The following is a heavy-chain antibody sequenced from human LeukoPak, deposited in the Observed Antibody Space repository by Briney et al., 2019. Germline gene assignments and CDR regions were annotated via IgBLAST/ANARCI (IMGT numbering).Heavy chain of an antibody. V-gene: IGHV3-23*01. CDR2: ISGSGGST. CDR1: GFTFSSYA. D-gene: IGHD6-19*01. CDR3: AKDLSSGWYYFDY. Sequence: GGSLRLSCAASGFTFSSYAMSWVRQAPGKGLEWVSAISGSGGSTYYADSVKGRLTISRDNSKNTLYLQMNSLRAEDTAVYYCAKDLSSGWYYFDYWGQGTLVTVSS. J-gene: IGHJ4*02.